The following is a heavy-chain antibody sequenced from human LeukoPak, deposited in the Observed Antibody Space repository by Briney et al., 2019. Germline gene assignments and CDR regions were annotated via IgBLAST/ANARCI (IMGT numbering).Heavy chain of an antibody. CDR3: ARADPISLGLFDF. CDR1: GDTFSSDD. D-gene: IGHD1-26*01. V-gene: IGHV1-69*04. Sequence: ASVKVSCKASGDTFSSDDISWVRQAPGQGLEWMGRIIPILGRPTYVQKFQGRVTFTADKVTSTAYMELRSLISDDTAVYYCARADPISLGLFDFWGQGTLVTVSS. CDR2: IIPILGRP. J-gene: IGHJ4*02.